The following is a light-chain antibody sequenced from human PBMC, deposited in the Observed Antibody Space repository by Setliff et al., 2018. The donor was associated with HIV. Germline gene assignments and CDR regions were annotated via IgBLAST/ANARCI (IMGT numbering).Light chain of an antibody. CDR3: CSYAGSYTYI. CDR2: EVN. V-gene: IGLV2-8*01. J-gene: IGLJ1*01. CDR1: SSDAGSYNY. Sequence: QSVLTQPPSASGSPGQSVTISCTGTSSDAGSYNYVSWFQQHPGKAPKLIIYEVNKRPSGVPDRFSGSKSGNTASLTVSGLQAEDEADYYCCSYAGSYTYIFGSGTKVTVL.